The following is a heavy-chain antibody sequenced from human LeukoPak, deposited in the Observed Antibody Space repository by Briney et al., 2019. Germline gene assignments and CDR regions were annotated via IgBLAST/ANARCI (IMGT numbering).Heavy chain of an antibody. CDR2: IYSGGST. CDR1: GFTVSSNY. Sequence: GGSLRLSCAASGFTVSSNYMSWVRQAPGKGLEWVSLIYSGGSTYYADSVKGRFTISRDNSRNTLYLQMNSLRAEDTAVYYCARSGLSRFGFWGQGTLVTVSS. D-gene: IGHD2/OR15-2a*01. V-gene: IGHV3-53*01. J-gene: IGHJ4*02. CDR3: ARSGLSRFGF.